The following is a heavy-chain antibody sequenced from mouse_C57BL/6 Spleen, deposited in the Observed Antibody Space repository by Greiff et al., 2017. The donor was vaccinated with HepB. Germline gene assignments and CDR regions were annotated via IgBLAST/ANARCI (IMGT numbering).Heavy chain of an antibody. J-gene: IGHJ2*01. Sequence: QVQLKESGAELVKPGASVKMSCKASGYTFTSYWITWVKQRPGQGLEWIGDIYPGSGSTNYNEKFKSKATLTVDTSSSTAYMQLSSLTSEDSAFDYCAITTVVADFDYWGQGTTLTVSS. D-gene: IGHD1-1*01. CDR1: GYTFTSYW. CDR2: IYPGSGST. V-gene: IGHV1-55*01. CDR3: AITTVVADFDY.